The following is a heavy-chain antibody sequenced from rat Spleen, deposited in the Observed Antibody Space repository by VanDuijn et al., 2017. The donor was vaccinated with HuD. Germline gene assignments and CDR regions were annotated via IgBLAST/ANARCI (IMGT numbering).Heavy chain of an antibody. Sequence: QVQLKESGPGLVQPSQTLSLTCTVSGFSLTSYHVSWVRQPPGKGLEWMGVMWTGGSTAYNSLLKSRLSISRDTSKSQVFLKVNSLKTEDTGIYYCTRNYAYYYDGSYHGGFDLWGQGVMVTVSS. D-gene: IGHD1-12*02. CDR3: TRNYAYYYDGSYHGGFDL. J-gene: IGHJ2*01. V-gene: IGHV2-43*01. CDR2: MWTGGST. CDR1: GFSLTSYH.